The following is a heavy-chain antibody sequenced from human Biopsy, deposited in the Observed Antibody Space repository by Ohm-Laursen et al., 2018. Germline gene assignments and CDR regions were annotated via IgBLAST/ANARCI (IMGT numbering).Heavy chain of an antibody. CDR3: ATPFQYYDSWGGYPPFDH. D-gene: IGHD3-3*01. J-gene: IGHJ4*02. Sequence: SSVNVSCKASGGTFTNYAISWVRQAPGEGLEWMGGIIAVSGLVNYAPKFQGRVSITADKSTTTVYMELSNLKSEDTAVYYCATPFQYYDSWGGYPPFDHWGQGTLVTVSS. CDR1: GGTFTNYA. CDR2: IIAVSGLV. V-gene: IGHV1-69*17.